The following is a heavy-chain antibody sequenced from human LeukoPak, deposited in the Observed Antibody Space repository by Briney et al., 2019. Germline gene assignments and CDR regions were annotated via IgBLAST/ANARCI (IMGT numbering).Heavy chain of an antibody. D-gene: IGHD6-13*01. J-gene: IGHJ3*02. CDR1: GGTFSSYA. Sequence: SVKVSCKASGGTFSSYAISWVRQAPGQGLEWMGGIIPIFGTANYAQKFQGRVTITADESTSTAYMELSSLRSEDTAVYYCARGQQQLVPQAFDNWGQGTMVTVSS. CDR3: ARGQQQLVPQAFDN. V-gene: IGHV1-69*13. CDR2: IIPIFGTA.